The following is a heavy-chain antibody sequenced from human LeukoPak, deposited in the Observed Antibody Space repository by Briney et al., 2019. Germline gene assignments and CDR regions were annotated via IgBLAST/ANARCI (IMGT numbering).Heavy chain of an antibody. Sequence: SETLSLTCTVSGGSISSSSYYWGWIRQPPGKGLDWIGSIYYSGSTYYNPSLKSRVTISVDTSKNQFSLKLSSVTAADTAVYYCARQSRNPLWFGELLSFFDYWGQGTLVTVSS. D-gene: IGHD3-10*01. J-gene: IGHJ4*02. CDR1: GGSISSSSYY. V-gene: IGHV4-39*01. CDR3: ARQSRNPLWFGELLSFFDY. CDR2: IYYSGST.